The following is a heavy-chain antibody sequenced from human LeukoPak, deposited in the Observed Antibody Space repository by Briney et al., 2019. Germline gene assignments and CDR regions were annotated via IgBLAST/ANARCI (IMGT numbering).Heavy chain of an antibody. Sequence: PSETLSLTCAVYGGSFSGYYWSWIRQPPGKGLEWIGEINHSGSTNYNPSLKSRVTISVDTSKNQFSLKLSSVTAADTAVCYCATARRYSSGWYRDYWGQGTLVTVSS. CDR3: ATARRYSSGWYRDY. D-gene: IGHD6-19*01. CDR1: GGSFSGYY. J-gene: IGHJ4*02. CDR2: INHSGST. V-gene: IGHV4-34*01.